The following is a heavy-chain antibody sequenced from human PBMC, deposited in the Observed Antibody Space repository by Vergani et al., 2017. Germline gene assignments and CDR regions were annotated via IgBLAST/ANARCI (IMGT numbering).Heavy chain of an antibody. J-gene: IGHJ4*02. Sequence: QMQLQESGPGLVKPSETLSLSFTVSGDSISTSSYAWGWIRQPPGKTLEWIGTVFYGGRTSYNPSLKSRATNSVDTSKNQFSLKLKSVTAADTAVYYCARQFWGGGGYRFDHWGQGTLVTVSS. D-gene: IGHD5-18*01. CDR2: VFYGGRT. CDR3: ARQFWGGGGYRFDH. V-gene: IGHV4-39*01. CDR1: GDSISTSSYA.